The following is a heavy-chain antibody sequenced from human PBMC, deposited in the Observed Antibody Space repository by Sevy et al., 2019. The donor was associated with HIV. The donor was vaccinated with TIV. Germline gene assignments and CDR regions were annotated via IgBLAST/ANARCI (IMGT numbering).Heavy chain of an antibody. D-gene: IGHD6-19*01. J-gene: IGHJ4*02. V-gene: IGHV3-48*01. CDR2: ISSSSYTI. CDR3: ARAPPYSGGWYGIDY. Sequence: GGSLRLSCAASGFTFSGYSMNWVRQAPGKGLEWVSYISSSSYTIYYADSVKGRFTISRDNAKNSLYLQMNSLRTEDTAVYYCARAPPYSGGWYGIDYWGQGTLVTVSS. CDR1: GFTFSGYS.